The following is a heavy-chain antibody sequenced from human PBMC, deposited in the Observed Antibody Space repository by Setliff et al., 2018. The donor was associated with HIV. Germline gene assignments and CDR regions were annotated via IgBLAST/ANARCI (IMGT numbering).Heavy chain of an antibody. J-gene: IGHJ5*02. CDR1: GGSVSSPGYY. CDR2: VYNSGIT. Sequence: PSETLSLTCTVSGGSVSSPGYYWGWIRQPPGKGLEWIGSVYNSGITFKNPSLKSRVTISVDRSGNQFSLRLTSVTAAGTAVYYCATCRHRPSNWFDPWGQGTVVTVSS. V-gene: IGHV4-39*07. CDR3: ATCRHRPSNWFDP.